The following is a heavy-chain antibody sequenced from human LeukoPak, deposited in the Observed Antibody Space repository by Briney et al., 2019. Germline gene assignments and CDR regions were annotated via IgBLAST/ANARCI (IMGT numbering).Heavy chain of an antibody. CDR1: GISFSSYS. V-gene: IGHV3-21*01. D-gene: IGHD2-2*02. CDR2: ISSTSTYI. CDR3: ARWGCSGTSCYSGIGLPKYYFYYMDF. J-gene: IGHJ6*03. Sequence: PGGSLRLSCAASGISFSSYSMNWVRQAPGKGLEWVSSISSTSTYIYYADSVKGRFTISRDNAENSLYLQMNSLRADDTAVYYCARWGCSGTSCYSGIGLPKYYFYYMDFWGKGTTVTVSS.